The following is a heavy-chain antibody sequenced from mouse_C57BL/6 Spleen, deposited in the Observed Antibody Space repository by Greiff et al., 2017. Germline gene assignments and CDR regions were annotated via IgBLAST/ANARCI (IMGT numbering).Heavy chain of an antibody. CDR2: IWSDGST. V-gene: IGHV2-6-1*01. J-gene: IGHJ4*01. Sequence: VQLKESGPGLVAPSQSLSITCTVSGFSLTSYGVHWVRQPPGKGLEWLVVIWSDGSTTYNSALKSRLSISKDNSKSQVILKMNRRQTDNADMYYCARHGRNYAMDYWGQGTSVTVSS. CDR3: ARHGRNYAMDY. CDR1: GFSLTSYG.